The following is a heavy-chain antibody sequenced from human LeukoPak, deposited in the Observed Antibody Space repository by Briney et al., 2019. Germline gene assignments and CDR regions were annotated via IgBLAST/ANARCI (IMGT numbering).Heavy chain of an antibody. J-gene: IGHJ4*02. D-gene: IGHD4-17*01. Sequence: GGSLRLSCAASGFTFSSYAMSWVRQAPGKGLGWVSAISGSGGSTYYADSVKGRFTISRDNSKNTLYLQMNSLRAEDTAVYYCAKRPAYGDYASRPLTDWGQGTLVTVSS. CDR2: ISGSGGST. CDR3: AKRPAYGDYASRPLTD. CDR1: GFTFSSYA. V-gene: IGHV3-23*01.